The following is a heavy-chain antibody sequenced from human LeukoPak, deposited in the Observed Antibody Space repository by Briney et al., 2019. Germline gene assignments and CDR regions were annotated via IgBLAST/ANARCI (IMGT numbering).Heavy chain of an antibody. CDR3: ARVRVRGVIITYYYYGMDV. D-gene: IGHD3-10*01. Sequence: PGGSLRLSCAASGFTFSSYAIHWVRQAPGKGLQWVAVISYDGGNKYYANSVKGRFTISRDNSKNTLYLQMNSLRADDTAVYYCARVRVRGVIITYYYYGMDVWGQGTTVTVPS. V-gene: IGHV3-30*04. J-gene: IGHJ6*02. CDR1: GFTFSSYA. CDR2: ISYDGGNK.